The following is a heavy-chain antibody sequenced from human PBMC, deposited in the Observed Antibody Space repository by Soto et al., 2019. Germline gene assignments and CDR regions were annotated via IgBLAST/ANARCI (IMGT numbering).Heavy chain of an antibody. CDR1: GFTFDDYA. CDR3: AKSVASGRWLQLLKSPFDY. CDR2: ISWNSGSI. Sequence: PGGSLRLSCAASGFTFDDYAMHWVRQAPGKGLEWVSGISWNSGSIGYADSVKGRFTISRDNAKNSLYLQMNSLRAEDTALYYCAKSVASGRWLQLLKSPFDYWGQETLVTVSS. D-gene: IGHD5-12*01. J-gene: IGHJ4*02. V-gene: IGHV3-9*01.